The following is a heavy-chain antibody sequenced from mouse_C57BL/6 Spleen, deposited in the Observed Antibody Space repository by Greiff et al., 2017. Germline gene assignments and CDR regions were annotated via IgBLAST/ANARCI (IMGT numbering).Heavy chain of an antibody. J-gene: IGHJ4*01. V-gene: IGHV1-66*01. D-gene: IGHD3-1*01. CDR3: ARGAPAMDY. CDR2: IYPGSGNT. CDR1: GYSFTSYY. Sequence: QVQLQQSGPELVKPGASVKISCKASGYSFTSYYIHWVKQRPGQGLEWIGWIYPGSGNTKYNEKFKGKATLTADTSSSTAYMQLSSLTSEAAAVYYCARGAPAMDYWGQGTSVTVSS.